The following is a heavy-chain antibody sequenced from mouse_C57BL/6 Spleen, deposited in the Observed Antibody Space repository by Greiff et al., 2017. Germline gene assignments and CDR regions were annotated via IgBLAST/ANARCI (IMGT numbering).Heavy chain of an antibody. Sequence: VQLQQPGAELVKPGASVKLSCKASGYTFTSYWMHWVKQRPGHGLEWIGMIHPNSGSTNYNEKFKSKATLTVDKSSSTAYMQLSSLTSEDSAVYYCARSHYYGSSYEGFAYWGQGTLVTVSA. CDR3: ARSHYYGSSYEGFAY. D-gene: IGHD1-1*01. CDR1: GYTFTSYW. CDR2: IHPNSGST. J-gene: IGHJ3*01. V-gene: IGHV1-64*01.